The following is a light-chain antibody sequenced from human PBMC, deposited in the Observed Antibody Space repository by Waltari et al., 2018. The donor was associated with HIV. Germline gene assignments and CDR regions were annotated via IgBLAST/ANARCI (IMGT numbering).Light chain of an antibody. Sequence: QSALTQPPSASGFPGQSVTISCTGTSSDVGSSTYVAWYQQYPGKAPKLLIYEITKLPSGVPDRFSGSKSGNTASLTVSGLQAEDEADYYCSSSAGGDTLVFGGGTKLTVL. CDR2: EIT. V-gene: IGLV2-8*01. CDR3: SSSAGGDTLV. CDR1: SSDVGSSTY. J-gene: IGLJ3*02.